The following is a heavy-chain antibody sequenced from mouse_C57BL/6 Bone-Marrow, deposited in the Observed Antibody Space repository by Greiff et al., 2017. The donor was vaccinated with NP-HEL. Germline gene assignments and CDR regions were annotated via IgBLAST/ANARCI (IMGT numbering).Heavy chain of an antibody. CDR1: GFSLTRYG. Sequence: VQLQESGPGLVAPSQSLSITCTVSGFSLTRYGVHWVRQPPGKGLEWLVVIWSDGSTTYNSALKSRLSISKDNSKSQVFLKMNSLQTDDTAMYYCARQRYYGSSSPYAMDYWGQGTSVTVSS. J-gene: IGHJ4*01. CDR3: ARQRYYGSSSPYAMDY. V-gene: IGHV2-6-1*01. CDR2: IWSDGST. D-gene: IGHD1-1*01.